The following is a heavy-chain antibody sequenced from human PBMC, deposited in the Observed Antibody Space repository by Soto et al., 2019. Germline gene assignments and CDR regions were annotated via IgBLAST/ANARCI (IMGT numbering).Heavy chain of an antibody. CDR3: ARVEGSGRYNFDN. CDR2: IHYSGSS. CDR1: GGSISSGGYY. Sequence: PSETLSLTCTVSGGSISSGGYYWSWIRQPPGKGLEWIGYIHYSGSSIYNPSLKSRVTIAVDTSKNQFSLKMSSVTAADTAVYYRARVEGSGRYNFDNWGQGTLVTVSS. D-gene: IGHD6-19*01. V-gene: IGHV4-61*08. J-gene: IGHJ4*02.